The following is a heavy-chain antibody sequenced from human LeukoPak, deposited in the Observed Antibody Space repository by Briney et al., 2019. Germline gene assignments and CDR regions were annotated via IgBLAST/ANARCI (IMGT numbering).Heavy chain of an antibody. CDR3: GRVRPSGGCTSRYYYYYYMDV. V-gene: IGHV1-8*01. D-gene: IGHD6-25*01. CDR2: MNPNSGNT. J-gene: IGHJ6*03. Sequence: ASVKVSCKASGYTFTSYDINWVRQATGQGLEWMGWMNPNSGNTGYAQKFQGRVTMTRNTSISTAYMELSSLRSEDTAVYYCGRVRPSGGCTSRYYYYYYMDVWGKGTTVTVSS. CDR1: GYTFTSYD.